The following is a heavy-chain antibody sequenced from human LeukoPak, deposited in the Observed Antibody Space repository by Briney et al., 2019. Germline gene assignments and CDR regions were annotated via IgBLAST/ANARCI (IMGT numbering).Heavy chain of an antibody. D-gene: IGHD6-19*01. CDR1: GXSVSGNIFA. CDR2: TNYRSKWYN. J-gene: IGHJ4*02. Sequence: SQTLSLTCDISGXSVSGNIFAWNWIRQSPPRGLEWLGRTNYRSKWYNDYAVSVRGRITINPDTSKNRFSLQLGSVTPEDTAVYYCARGSSGSFDYWGQGTLVTVSS. V-gene: IGHV6-1*01. CDR3: ARGSSGSFDY.